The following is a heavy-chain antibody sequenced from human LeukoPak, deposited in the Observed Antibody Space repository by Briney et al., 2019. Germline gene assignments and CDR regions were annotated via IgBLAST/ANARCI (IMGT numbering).Heavy chain of an antibody. D-gene: IGHD2/OR15-2a*01. CDR3: AREYYPI. CDR1: GGSFTKYY. V-gene: IGHV4-34*01. Sequence: SETLSLTCAVNGGSFTKYYWSWLRQPPGKGLEWIGEINHSGSTNYNPSLKSRVTISVDTSKNQFSLKLSSVTAADTAVYYCAREYYPIWGQGTMVTVSS. CDR2: INHSGST. J-gene: IGHJ3*02.